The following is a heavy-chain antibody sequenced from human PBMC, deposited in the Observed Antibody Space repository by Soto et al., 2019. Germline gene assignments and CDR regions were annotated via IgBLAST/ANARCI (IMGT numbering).Heavy chain of an antibody. Sequence: GGSLRLSCAASAFTFSTYAMSWVRQAPGKGLEWVSGISGSGGSTYYADSVKGRFAISRGNSKNTLSLQMSSLRAEDTAVYYCAKVAYNNNWYWFDPWGQGTLVTVSS. V-gene: IGHV3-23*01. J-gene: IGHJ5*02. CDR3: AKVAYNNNWYWFDP. CDR2: ISGSGGST. D-gene: IGHD1-1*01. CDR1: AFTFSTYA.